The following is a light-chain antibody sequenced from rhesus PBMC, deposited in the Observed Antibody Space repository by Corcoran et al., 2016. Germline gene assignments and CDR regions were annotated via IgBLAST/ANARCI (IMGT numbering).Light chain of an antibody. V-gene: IGKV3-24*01. CDR3: LQHSNWPLT. Sequence: EIVMTQSPATLSLSPGERATLSCRASQSVSSSLAWYQQKPGQAPRLLIYGASSRATGIPDRFSGSGSGTDFTLNISSLEPEDVGVYYCLQHSNWPLTFGGGTKVELK. CDR1: QSVSSS. J-gene: IGKJ4*01. CDR2: GAS.